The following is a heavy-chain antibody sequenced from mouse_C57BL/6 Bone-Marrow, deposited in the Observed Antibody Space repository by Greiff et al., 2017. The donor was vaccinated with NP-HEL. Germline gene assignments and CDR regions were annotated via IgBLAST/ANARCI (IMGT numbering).Heavy chain of an antibody. CDR2: ISSGGSYT. CDR1: GFTFSSYG. J-gene: IGHJ2*01. CDR3: ARDAGYSDY. V-gene: IGHV5-6*01. Sequence: EVKLMESGGDLVKPGESLKLSCAASGFTFSSYGMSWVRQTPDKRLEWVATISSGGSYTYYPDSVKGRFTISRDNAKNTLYLQMSSLKSEDTAMYYCARDAGYSDYWGQGTTLTVSS.